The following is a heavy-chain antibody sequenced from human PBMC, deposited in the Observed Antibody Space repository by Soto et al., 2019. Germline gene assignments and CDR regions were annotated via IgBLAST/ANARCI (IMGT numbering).Heavy chain of an antibody. CDR1: VVSSTSHY. CDR3: ARDLRSRGWFDP. CDR2: TYFRGSA. Sequence: SETLSRTCDVSVVSSTSHYWNWIRQSPGMGLEWIGSTYFRGSASYNPSLKSRVTISLDTSKDQLSLTLSAVTAADSAVYYCARDLRSRGWFDPWGPGILVTVSS. V-gene: IGHV4-59*11. J-gene: IGHJ5*02.